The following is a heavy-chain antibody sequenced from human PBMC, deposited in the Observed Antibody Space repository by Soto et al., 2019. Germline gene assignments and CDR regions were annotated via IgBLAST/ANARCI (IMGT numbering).Heavy chain of an antibody. V-gene: IGHV2-5*02. Sequence: QITLKESGPTLVKPTQTLTLTCTFSGFSLSSNGVGVGWIRQPPGKALEWLAVIYWDDSKHYSPSLKSGSTFTKDTSKNHVVLTMTNLDPVDTPTYYCARKGSGIYAFYFWGQGTMFTVSS. D-gene: IGHD1-26*01. CDR1: GFSLSSNGVG. J-gene: IGHJ3*01. CDR2: IYWDDSK. CDR3: ARKGSGIYAFYF.